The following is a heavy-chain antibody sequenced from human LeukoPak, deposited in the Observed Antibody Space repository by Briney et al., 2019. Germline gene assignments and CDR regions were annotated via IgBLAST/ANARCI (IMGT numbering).Heavy chain of an antibody. D-gene: IGHD3-10*01. V-gene: IGHV3-23*01. CDR3: AKDRGYYGSGSYSYYFDY. CDR1: GFTFSSYG. J-gene: IGHJ4*02. Sequence: HPGGTLRLSCAASGFTFSSYGMSWVRQAPGKGLEWVSAISGSGGSTYYADSVKGRFTISRDNSKNTLYLQMNSLRAEDTAVYYCAKDRGYYGSGSYSYYFDYWGQGTLVTVSS. CDR2: ISGSGGST.